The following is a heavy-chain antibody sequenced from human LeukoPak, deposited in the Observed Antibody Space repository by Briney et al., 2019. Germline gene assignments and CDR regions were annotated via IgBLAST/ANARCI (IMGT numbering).Heavy chain of an antibody. CDR2: ISAYNGNT. CDR1: GYTFTSYG. CDR3: ARDQGSQYYYDSSGYGADYYYYGMDV. D-gene: IGHD3-22*01. J-gene: IGHJ6*02. V-gene: IGHV1-18*01. Sequence: GASVKVSCKASGYTFTSYGISWVRQAPGQGLEWMGWISAYNGNTNYAQKLQGRVTMTTDTSTSTAYMELRSLRSDDTAVYYCARDQGSQYYYDSSGYGADYYYYGMDVWGQGTTVTVS.